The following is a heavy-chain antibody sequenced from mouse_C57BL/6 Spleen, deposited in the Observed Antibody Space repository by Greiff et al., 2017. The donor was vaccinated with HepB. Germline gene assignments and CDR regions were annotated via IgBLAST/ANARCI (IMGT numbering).Heavy chain of an antibody. CDR2: INPSSGYT. Sequence: VKLMESGAELARPGASVKMSCKASGYTFTSYTMHWVKQRPGQGLEWIGYINPSSGYTKYNQKFKDKATLTADKSSSTAYMQLSSLTSEDSAVYYCARGYYYGSSPLDYWGQGTSVTVSS. CDR1: GYTFTSYT. J-gene: IGHJ4*01. V-gene: IGHV1-4*01. CDR3: ARGYYYGSSPLDY. D-gene: IGHD1-1*01.